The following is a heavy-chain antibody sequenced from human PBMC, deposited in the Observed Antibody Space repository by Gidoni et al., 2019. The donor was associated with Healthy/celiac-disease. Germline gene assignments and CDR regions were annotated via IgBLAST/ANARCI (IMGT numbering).Heavy chain of an antibody. Sequence: QVQLQASGPGLVKPSETLSLTCPVSGGSISSYYWSWIRQPPGKGLEWIGYIYYSGSTNYNPTLKSRVTISVDTSKNQFSLKLSSVTAADTAVYYCARGLRFLESDYWGQGTLVTVSS. CDR2: IYYSGST. V-gene: IGHV4-59*01. CDR1: GGSISSYY. J-gene: IGHJ4*02. D-gene: IGHD3-3*01. CDR3: ARGLRFLESDY.